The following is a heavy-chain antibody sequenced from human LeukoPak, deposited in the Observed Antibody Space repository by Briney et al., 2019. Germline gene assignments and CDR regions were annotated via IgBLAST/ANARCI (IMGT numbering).Heavy chain of an antibody. V-gene: IGHV3-23*01. Sequence: GGSLRLSCAASGFTFSNYAMSWVRQAPGKGLEWVSAISGSGGSTYYADSVKGRFTISRGNSKTTLYLQMNSLRAEDTAVYYCAGRTVGATFDYWGQGTLVTVSS. CDR3: AGRTVGATFDY. CDR1: GFTFSNYA. D-gene: IGHD1-26*01. J-gene: IGHJ4*02. CDR2: ISGSGGST.